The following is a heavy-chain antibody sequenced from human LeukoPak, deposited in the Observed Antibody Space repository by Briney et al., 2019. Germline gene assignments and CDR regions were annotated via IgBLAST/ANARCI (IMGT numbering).Heavy chain of an antibody. V-gene: IGHV4-34*01. J-gene: IGHJ6*02. CDR3: ASKQIGCSSTSCYSYYYGMDV. Sequence: PSETLSLTCAVYGGSFSGYYWSWIRQPPGKGLEWIGEINHSGSTNYNPSLKSRATISVDTSKNQFSLKLSSVTAADTAVYYCASKQIGCSSTSCYSYYYGMDVWGQGTTVTVSS. D-gene: IGHD2-2*01. CDR1: GGSFSGYY. CDR2: INHSGST.